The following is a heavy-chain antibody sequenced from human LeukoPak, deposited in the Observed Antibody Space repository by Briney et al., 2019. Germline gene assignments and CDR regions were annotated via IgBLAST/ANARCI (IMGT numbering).Heavy chain of an antibody. CDR3: ARDNERNWFDP. V-gene: IGHV1-69*04. CDR1: GGTFSSYA. J-gene: IGHJ5*02. CDR2: IIPVLGIA. Sequence: SVKVSCKASGGTFSSYAISWVRQAPGQGLEWMGRIIPVLGIANYAQKSQGRVTITADKSTSTAYMELSSLRSEDTAVYYCARDNERNWFDPWGQGTLVTVSS.